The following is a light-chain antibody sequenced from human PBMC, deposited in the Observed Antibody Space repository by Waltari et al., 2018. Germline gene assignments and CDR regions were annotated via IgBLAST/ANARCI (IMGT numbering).Light chain of an antibody. CDR2: ENK. CDR1: RFNIGNNY. J-gene: IGLJ3*02. V-gene: IGLV1-51*01. Sequence: SVLTQPPSLSAAPGQKVTISCSGDRFNIGNNYVSWYQQVPGTVPKLLIYENKRRPSGMPERFAAAKSGTSATLDITGLQPGDEAEYYCGTWDTRLGAGVFGGGTSLTV. CDR3: GTWDTRLGAGV.